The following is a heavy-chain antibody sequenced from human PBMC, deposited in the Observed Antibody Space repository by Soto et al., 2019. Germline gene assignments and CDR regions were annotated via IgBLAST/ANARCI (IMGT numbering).Heavy chain of an antibody. V-gene: IGHV4-34*01. J-gene: IGHJ5*02. CDR1: GGSFSGYY. Sequence: QVQLQQWGAGLLKPSETLSLTCAVYGGSFSGYYWSWIRQPPGKGLEWIGEINHSGSTNYNPSLNSRVTISVDTSKNQFSLKLSSVTAADTAVYYCARGPTNGDLVRGFDPWGQGTLVTVSS. D-gene: IGHD4-17*01. CDR3: ARGPTNGDLVRGFDP. CDR2: INHSGST.